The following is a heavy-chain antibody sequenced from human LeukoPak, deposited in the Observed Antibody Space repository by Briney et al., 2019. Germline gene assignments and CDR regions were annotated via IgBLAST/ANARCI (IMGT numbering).Heavy chain of an antibody. CDR2: IIPILGIA. J-gene: IGHJ3*01. V-gene: IGHV1-69*04. D-gene: IGHD6-19*01. CDR1: GGTFSSYA. Sequence: ASVKVSCKASGGTFSSYAISWVRQAPGQGLEWMGRIIPILGIANYAQKFQGRVTITADKSTSTAYMELSSLRSEDTAVYYCASPSVRTAHAFDFWGQGTMVTVSS. CDR3: ASPSVRTAHAFDF.